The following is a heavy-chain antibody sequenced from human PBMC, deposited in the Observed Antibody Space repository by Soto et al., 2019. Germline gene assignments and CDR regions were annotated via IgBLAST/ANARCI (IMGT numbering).Heavy chain of an antibody. CDR1: GYGFSTYE. CDR3: ARDVGDESITYNDAFDV. CDR2: VSAYRDYT. V-gene: IGHV1-18*01. D-gene: IGHD3-10*01. J-gene: IGHJ3*01. Sequence: SVEVSCKASGYGFSTYEINWSRQAPGQGLEWIGWVSAYRDYTDYAEKFQDRVTMTTDTSTNTAYMELRSLTYNDTAVYYCARDVGDESITYNDAFDVWGQGTMVTVSS.